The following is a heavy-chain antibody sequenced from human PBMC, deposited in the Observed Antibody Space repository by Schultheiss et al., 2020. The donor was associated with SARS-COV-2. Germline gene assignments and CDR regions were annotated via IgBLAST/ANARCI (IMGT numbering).Heavy chain of an antibody. J-gene: IGHJ6*02. CDR3: ARDDAIFGVVIIQYYGMDV. V-gene: IGHV1-18*01. CDR2: ISAYNGNT. D-gene: IGHD3-3*01. Sequence: ASVKVSCKASGGTFSSYAISWVRQAPGQGLEWMGWISAYNGNTNYAQKLRGRVTMTTDTSTSTAYMELRSLRSDDTAVYYCARDDAIFGVVIIQYYGMDVWGQGTTVTVSS. CDR1: GGTFSSYA.